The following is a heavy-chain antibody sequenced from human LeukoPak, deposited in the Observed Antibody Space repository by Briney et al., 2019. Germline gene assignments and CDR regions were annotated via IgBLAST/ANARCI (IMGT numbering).Heavy chain of an antibody. Sequence: SETLTLSCTVSGLTFSSCSYYWGRNRHPPGLGLESIVNLYYSGSTYENSSMKRCITICVDTNNNQFFRKISLMTDAATAVYYCARTTEGGYSYGYFYYYYMDVWGKGTTVTTSS. CDR2: LYYSGST. CDR1: GLTFSSCSYY. CDR3: ARTTEGGYSYGYFYYYYMDV. V-gene: IGHV4-39*01. D-gene: IGHD5-18*01. J-gene: IGHJ6*03.